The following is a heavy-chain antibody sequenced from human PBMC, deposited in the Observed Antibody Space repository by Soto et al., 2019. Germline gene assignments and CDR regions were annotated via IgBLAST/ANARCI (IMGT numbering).Heavy chain of an antibody. Sequence: EVQLLESGGGLVQPGGSLRLSCAASVFPFGANAMNWVRQAPGKGLEWVSCLSTTGRRTYYADSVKGRFSITRDNAKNTVYLQMNSLRDEDTAVYYCAITIRGTRTAYDNWGQGALVTVSS. CDR2: LSTTGRRT. V-gene: IGHV3-48*02. CDR3: AITIRGTRTAYDN. J-gene: IGHJ4*02. D-gene: IGHD2-21*02. CDR1: VFPFGANA.